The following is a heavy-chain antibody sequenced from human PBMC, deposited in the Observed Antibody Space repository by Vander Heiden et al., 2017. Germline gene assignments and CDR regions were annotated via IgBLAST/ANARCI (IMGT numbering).Heavy chain of an antibody. CDR3: AKDADYYGSGSCLDY. V-gene: IGHV3-23*01. Sequence: EVQLLESGGGLVQPGGSLRLSCAPSGFTFISYAMSWVRQAPGKGLEWVSAISGSGSTTYYADSEKGRFTISRDNSKNTLYLQMNSLRAEDTAVYYCAKDADYYGSGSCLDYWGQGTLVTVSS. D-gene: IGHD3-10*01. CDR2: ISGSGSTT. J-gene: IGHJ4*02. CDR1: GFTFISYA.